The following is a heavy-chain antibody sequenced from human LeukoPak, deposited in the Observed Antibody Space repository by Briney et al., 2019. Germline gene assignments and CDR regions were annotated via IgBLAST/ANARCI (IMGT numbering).Heavy chain of an antibody. Sequence: SETLSLTCTVSGGSVSSYYWSWIRQPPGKGLEWIGHIYYNGGTNYNPSLKSRVTISVDTSKNQFSLKLSSVTAADTAVYYCARSYRGLNDWGQGTLVTVSS. V-gene: IGHV4-59*08. CDR1: GGSVSSYY. CDR3: ARSYRGLND. J-gene: IGHJ4*02. CDR2: IYYNGGT. D-gene: IGHD3-10*01.